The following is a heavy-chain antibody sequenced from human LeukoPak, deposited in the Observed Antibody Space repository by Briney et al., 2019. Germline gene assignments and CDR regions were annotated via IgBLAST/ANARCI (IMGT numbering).Heavy chain of an antibody. D-gene: IGHD2-2*01. V-gene: IGHV4-59*01. CDR2: ISNSGST. Sequence: PSETLSLTCTVSGGSINNYYWSWIRQPPGKGLEWIGYISNSGSTNYNPSLKSRVTISVDTSKNQFSLKLSSVTAADTAVYYCARLGSDCSSTSCYPTNWFDPWGQGTLVTVSS. CDR1: GGSINNYY. J-gene: IGHJ5*02. CDR3: ARLGSDCSSTSCYPTNWFDP.